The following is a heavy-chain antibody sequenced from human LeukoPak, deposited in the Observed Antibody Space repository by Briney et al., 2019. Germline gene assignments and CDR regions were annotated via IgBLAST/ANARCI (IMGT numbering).Heavy chain of an antibody. Sequence: SETLSLTCAVFGGSISSSSYYWGWIRQPPGKGLEWIGSIYYSGSTYYNPSLKSRVTISVDTSKNQFSLKLSSVTAADTAVYYCARRHDYYDSSGYYLSYSDYWGQGTLVTVSS. V-gene: IGHV4-39*01. CDR1: GGSISSSSYY. J-gene: IGHJ4*02. CDR2: IYYSGST. D-gene: IGHD3-22*01. CDR3: ARRHDYYDSSGYYLSYSDY.